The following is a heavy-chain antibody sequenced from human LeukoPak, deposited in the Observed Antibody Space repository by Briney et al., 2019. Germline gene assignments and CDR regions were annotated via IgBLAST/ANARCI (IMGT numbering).Heavy chain of an antibody. V-gene: IGHV1-18*01. CDR1: GYTFTSYG. J-gene: IGHJ4*02. D-gene: IGHD4-17*01. CDR3: ARDNPYYGDYFDY. Sequence: AASVKVSCKASGYTFTSYGISWVRQAPGQGLEWMGWISAYNGNTNYAQKLQGRVTMTANTSTSTAYMELRSLRSDDTAVYYCARDNPYYGDYFDYWGQGTLVTVSS. CDR2: ISAYNGNT.